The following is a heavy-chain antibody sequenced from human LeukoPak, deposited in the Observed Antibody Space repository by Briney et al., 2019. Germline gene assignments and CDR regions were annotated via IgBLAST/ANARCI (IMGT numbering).Heavy chain of an antibody. D-gene: IGHD3-16*01. CDR1: GFTFSDYY. V-gene: IGHV3-11*01. CDR3: AREGRFDLYSMDV. Sequence: GGSLRLSCAASGFTFSDYYMSWIRQAPGKGLEWVSYISSSGSAIYYADSVKGRVTISRYNAKNSLYLQMNSLRAEDTASYYYAREGRFDLYSMDVWGEGTTVTVSS. CDR2: ISSSGSAI. J-gene: IGHJ6*03.